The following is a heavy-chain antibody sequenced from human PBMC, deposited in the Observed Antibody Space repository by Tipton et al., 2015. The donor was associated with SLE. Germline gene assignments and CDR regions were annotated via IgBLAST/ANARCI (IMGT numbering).Heavy chain of an antibody. Sequence: TLSLTCTVSGGSISSSSYYWGWIRQPPGKGLEWIGEINHSGSTNYNPSLKSRVTISVDKSKNQFSLKLSSVTAADTAVYYCAREMSSSWYGKHFQHWGQGTLVTVSS. D-gene: IGHD6-13*01. CDR1: GGSISSSSYY. CDR2: INHSGST. J-gene: IGHJ1*01. CDR3: AREMSSSWYGKHFQH. V-gene: IGHV4-39*07.